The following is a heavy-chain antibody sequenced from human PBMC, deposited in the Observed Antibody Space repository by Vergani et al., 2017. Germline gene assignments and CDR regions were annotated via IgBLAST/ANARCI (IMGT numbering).Heavy chain of an antibody. J-gene: IGHJ4*02. D-gene: IGHD3-16*02. Sequence: QVTLKESGPVLVKPTETLTLTCTVSGFSLSNARMGVSWIRQPPGKALEWLAHIFSNDEKSYSTSLKSRLTISKDTSKSQVVLTMTNMDPVEAATYYCARSRGVWGSYRYTGGGYYFDYWGQGTLVTVSS. CDR2: IFSNDEK. V-gene: IGHV2-26*01. CDR1: GFSLSNARMG. CDR3: ARSRGVWGSYRYTGGGYYFDY.